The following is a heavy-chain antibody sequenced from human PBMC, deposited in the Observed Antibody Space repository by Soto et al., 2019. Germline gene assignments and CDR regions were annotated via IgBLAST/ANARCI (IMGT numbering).Heavy chain of an antibody. V-gene: IGHV4-34*01. CDR3: ARGLSSSGYYYWFDP. CDR2: INHSGST. J-gene: IGHJ5*02. D-gene: IGHD3-22*01. CDR1: GGSFSGYY. Sequence: SETLSLTCAVYGGSFSGYYWSWIRQPPGKGLEWIGEINHSGSTNYNPSLKSRVTISVDTSKNQFSRKLSSVTAADTAVYYCARGLSSSGYYYWFDPWGQGTLVTVSS.